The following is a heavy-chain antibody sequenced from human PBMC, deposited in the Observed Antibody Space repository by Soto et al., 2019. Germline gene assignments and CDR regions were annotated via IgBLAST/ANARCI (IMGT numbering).Heavy chain of an antibody. CDR3: AKLTYSDLWSGSHDS. J-gene: IGHJ4*02. D-gene: IGHD3-3*01. V-gene: IGHV3-23*01. Sequence: EVQLLESGGGLVQPGGSLRLSCAASGFTFSSRAMSWVRQAPGKGLDWVSIISASGDNTYYADSVKGRFTISRDNSKNILYLQVNSLRAEDTAIYYCAKLTYSDLWSGSHDSWGQGTLVTVSS. CDR2: ISASGDNT. CDR1: GFTFSSRA.